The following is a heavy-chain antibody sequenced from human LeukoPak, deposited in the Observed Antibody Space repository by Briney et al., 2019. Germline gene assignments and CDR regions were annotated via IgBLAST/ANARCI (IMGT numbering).Heavy chain of an antibody. CDR2: INSDGSST. CDR3: TRVFVGDEYSNSGY. J-gene: IGHJ4*02. V-gene: IGHV3-74*01. Sequence: PGGSLRLSCAASGFTFSRYYMHWVRQAPGKGLVWVSRINSDGSSTTYADSVKGRFTISRDNAKNTLYLQMNSLKVEDTAVYYCTRVFVGDEYSNSGYWGQGTLVTVSS. CDR1: GFTFSRYY. D-gene: IGHD6-13*01.